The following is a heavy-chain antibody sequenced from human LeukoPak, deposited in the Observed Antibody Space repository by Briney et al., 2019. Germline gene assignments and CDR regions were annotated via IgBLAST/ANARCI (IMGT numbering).Heavy chain of an antibody. V-gene: IGHV4-39*07. CDR1: GGSISSGNYY. J-gene: IGHJ4*02. CDR3: ARGLPRITFGGVIAHDY. D-gene: IGHD3-16*02. Sequence: PSQTLSLTCTVSGGSISSGNYYWGWIRQPPGKGLEWIASISYSGSTYYNPSLKSRVTISVDSSKNQFSLKLTSVTAADTALYHCARGLPRITFGGVIAHDYWGQGTLVTVSS. CDR2: ISYSGST.